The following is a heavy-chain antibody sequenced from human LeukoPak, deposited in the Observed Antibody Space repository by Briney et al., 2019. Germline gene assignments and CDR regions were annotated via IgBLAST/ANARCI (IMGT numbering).Heavy chain of an antibody. CDR3: ARNGGSYSFDY. CDR2: IYYSGST. Sequence: TSETLSLTCAVSGCSISSYYWSWIRQPPGKGLEWIGYIYYSGSTNYSPSLKSRVTISVDTSRNQFSLKLSSVTPADTAVYYCARNGGSYSFDYWGQGTLVTVSS. V-gene: IGHV4-59*01. D-gene: IGHD1-26*01. J-gene: IGHJ4*02. CDR1: GCSISSYY.